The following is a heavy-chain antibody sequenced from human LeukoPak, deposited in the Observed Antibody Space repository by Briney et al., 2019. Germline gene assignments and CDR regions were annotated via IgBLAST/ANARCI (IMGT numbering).Heavy chain of an antibody. CDR2: IHASGNP. CDR3: ARENVARYWYFDL. CDR1: GGSISTYY. J-gene: IGHJ2*01. Sequence: SETLSLTCTVSGGSISTYYWSWIRQPAGKALEWIGRIHASGNPNYNPSLKSRVTLSVDTSKNQFSLKLNSVTAADTAVYYCARENVARYWYFDLWGRGTLVTVSS. V-gene: IGHV4-4*07.